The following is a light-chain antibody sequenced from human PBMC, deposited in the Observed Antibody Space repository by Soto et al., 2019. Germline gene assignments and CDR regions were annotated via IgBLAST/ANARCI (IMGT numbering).Light chain of an antibody. CDR3: QSYDSSLSGSRV. J-gene: IGLJ1*01. CDR2: ANN. CDR1: SSNIGAGYD. Sequence: SVVTQPPSVCGAPGQRVTISCTGSSSNIGAGYDVHWYQQLPGTAPKLLIYANNNRPSGVPDRFSGSKSVTSASLAITGLQAEDEADYYCQSYDSSLSGSRVFGTGTKATVL. V-gene: IGLV1-40*01.